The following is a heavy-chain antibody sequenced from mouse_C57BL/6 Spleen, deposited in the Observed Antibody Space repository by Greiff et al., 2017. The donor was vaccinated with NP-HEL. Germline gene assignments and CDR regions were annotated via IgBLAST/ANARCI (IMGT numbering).Heavy chain of an antibody. J-gene: IGHJ4*01. CDR1: GFTFSDYG. CDR2: ISSGSSTI. Sequence: EVMLVESGGGLVKPGGSLKLSCAASGFTFSDYGMHWVRQAPEKGLEWVAYISSGSSTIYYADTVKGRFTISRDNAKNTLFLQMTSLRSEDTAMYYCARRRDGNYLGAMDYWGQGTSVTVSS. D-gene: IGHD2-1*01. CDR3: ARRRDGNYLGAMDY. V-gene: IGHV5-17*01.